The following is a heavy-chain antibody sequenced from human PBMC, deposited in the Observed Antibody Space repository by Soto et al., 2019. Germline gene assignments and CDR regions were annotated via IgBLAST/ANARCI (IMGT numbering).Heavy chain of an antibody. Sequence: GESLKISCKGPGYSFTSYWISWVRQMPGKGLEWMGRIDPSDSNTNYSPSFQGHVTISADKSISTAYLQWSSLKASDTAMYYCARHGLVPGNWFDPWGQGTLVTVSS. J-gene: IGHJ5*02. CDR2: IDPSDSNT. V-gene: IGHV5-10-1*01. CDR1: GYSFTSYW. D-gene: IGHD2-2*01. CDR3: ARHGLVPGNWFDP.